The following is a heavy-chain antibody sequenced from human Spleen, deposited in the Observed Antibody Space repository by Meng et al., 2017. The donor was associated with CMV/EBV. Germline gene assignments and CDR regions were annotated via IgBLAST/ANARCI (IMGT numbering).Heavy chain of an antibody. J-gene: IGHJ6*02. V-gene: IGHV3-23*01. Sequence: LSCAASGFTFSSYAMSWVRQAPGKGLEWVSAISASGGSTYYADSVKGRFTISRDNSKNTLYLQMNSLRAEDTAVYYCAKVTVGGMDVWGQGTTVTVSS. CDR1: GFTFSSYA. D-gene: IGHD4-23*01. CDR2: ISASGGST. CDR3: AKVTVGGMDV.